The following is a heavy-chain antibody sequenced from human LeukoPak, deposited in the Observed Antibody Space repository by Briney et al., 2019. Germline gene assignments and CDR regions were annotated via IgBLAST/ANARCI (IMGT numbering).Heavy chain of an antibody. D-gene: IGHD3-22*01. J-gene: IGHJ4*02. CDR1: GYSISSGYY. Sequence: PSETLSLTCTVSGYSISSGYYWGWIRQPPGKGLEWIGSIYHSGSTYYNPSLKSRVTISVDTSKNQFSLKLSSVTAADTAVYYCARLDLGGYYYWARGYWGQGTLVTVSS. CDR3: ARLDLGGYYYWARGY. V-gene: IGHV4-38-2*02. CDR2: IYHSGST.